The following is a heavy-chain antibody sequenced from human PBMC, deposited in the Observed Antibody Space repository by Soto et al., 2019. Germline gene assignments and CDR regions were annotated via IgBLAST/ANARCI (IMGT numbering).Heavy chain of an antibody. CDR2: IYYSGST. CDR1: GGSISSGGYY. V-gene: IGHV4-31*03. J-gene: IGHJ6*02. D-gene: IGHD3-10*01. Sequence: QVQLQESGPGLVKPSQTLSLTCTVSGGSISSGGYYWSWIRQHPGKGLEWIGYIYYSGSTYYNPSLKGRVTISVDTSKNQFSLKLSSVTAADTAVYYCARARGVASYYYYGMDVWGQGTTVTVSS. CDR3: ARARGVASYYYYGMDV.